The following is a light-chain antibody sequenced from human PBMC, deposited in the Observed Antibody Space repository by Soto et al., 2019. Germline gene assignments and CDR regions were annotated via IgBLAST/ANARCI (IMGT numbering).Light chain of an antibody. Sequence: EIALTQSPGTLSLSPGEIATLSCRASQSVSSSYLAWYQQNPGQAPRPLIYGASSRAIGIPDRFSGSGSGTDFALNISRVEPEDFAVYYCQQCGSSPWTFGGGTKVEIK. V-gene: IGKV3-20*01. CDR2: GAS. J-gene: IGKJ1*01. CDR1: QSVSSSY. CDR3: QQCGSSPWT.